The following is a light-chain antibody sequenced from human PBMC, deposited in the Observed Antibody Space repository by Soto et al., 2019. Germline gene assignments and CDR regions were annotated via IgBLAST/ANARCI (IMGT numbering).Light chain of an antibody. J-gene: IGKJ4*01. CDR2: DAS. CDR1: QSVSSY. Sequence: EIVLTQSPATLSLSPGERATLSCRASQSVSSYLAWYQQKPGQAPRLLIYDASNRATGIPARFSGSGSGTEFNLTISSLEPEDFAFYYCQQRSNWPPVTFGGGTKVEIK. V-gene: IGKV3-11*01. CDR3: QQRSNWPPVT.